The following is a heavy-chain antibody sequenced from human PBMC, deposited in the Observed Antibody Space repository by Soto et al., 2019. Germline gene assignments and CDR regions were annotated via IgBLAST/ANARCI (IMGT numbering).Heavy chain of an antibody. CDR3: TRQHYGAACARPY. D-gene: IGHD2-21*01. CDR2: IRSKAHNHAT. J-gene: IGHJ4*02. V-gene: IGHV3-73*01. CDR1: GFTFSDSA. Sequence: EVQLVESGGGLVQPGGSLKLACAASGFTFSDSALHWVRQASGKGLEWVGHIRSKAHNHATTYAASVKGRFTISRDDSKNTAYLQMNSLKTEDTALYYSTRQHYGAACARPYWGQGTLVAVSS.